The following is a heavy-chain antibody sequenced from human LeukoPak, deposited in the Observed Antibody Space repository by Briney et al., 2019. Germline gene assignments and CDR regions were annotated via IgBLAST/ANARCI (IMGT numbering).Heavy chain of an antibody. D-gene: IGHD2-2*01. J-gene: IGHJ6*03. Sequence: SETLSLTCTVSGGSISSYYWSWIRQPPGKGLEWIGYIYYSGSTNYNPSLKSRVTISVDTSKNQFSLKLSSVTAADTAVYYCAREGVPAARYYYYYMDVWGKGTTVTVSS. CDR1: GGSISSYY. CDR2: IYYSGST. V-gene: IGHV4-59*01. CDR3: AREGVPAARYYYYYMDV.